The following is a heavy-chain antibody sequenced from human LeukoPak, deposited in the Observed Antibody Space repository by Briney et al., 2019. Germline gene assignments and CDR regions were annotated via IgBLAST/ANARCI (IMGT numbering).Heavy chain of an antibody. D-gene: IGHD2/OR15-2a*01. CDR2: ISYTGNTI. CDR3: AKDADFVKY. CDR1: GFTFSDDY. V-gene: IGHV3-11*04. Sequence: GGSLRLSCAASGFTFSDDYMSWIRQTPGKGLEWISYISYTGNTIYYAYSLKCRFNISRDNAKKSLFLQMDSLRAEDTALYFCAKDADFVKYWGQGTLVTVSS. J-gene: IGHJ4*02.